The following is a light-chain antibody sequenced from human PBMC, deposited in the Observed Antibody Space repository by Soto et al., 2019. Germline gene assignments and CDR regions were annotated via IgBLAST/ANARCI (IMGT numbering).Light chain of an antibody. CDR2: DAS. V-gene: IGKV1-5*01. J-gene: IGKJ2*01. CDR3: QQYNTYLYT. CDR1: QSINGW. Sequence: DIQMTQSPSTLSASVGDRVTITCRASQSINGWLAWYQQKPGKAPKVLIYDASTLESGVPSRFSGSGSGTEFTLTISSLQPDDFATYYCQQYNTYLYTFGQGTKLEIK.